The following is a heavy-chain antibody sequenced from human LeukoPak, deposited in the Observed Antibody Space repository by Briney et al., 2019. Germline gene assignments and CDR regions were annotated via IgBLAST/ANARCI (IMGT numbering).Heavy chain of an antibody. CDR1: GGSISSSSYY. CDR2: IYYSGST. J-gene: IGHJ3*02. D-gene: IGHD2-2*01. V-gene: IGHV4-39*02. Sequence: SETLSLTCTVSGGSISSSSYYWGWIRQPPGKGLEWIGSIYYSGSTYYNPPLKSRVTISVDTSKNQFSLKLSSVTAADTAVYYCARERRYQLLPDAFDIWGQGTMVTVSS. CDR3: ARERRYQLLPDAFDI.